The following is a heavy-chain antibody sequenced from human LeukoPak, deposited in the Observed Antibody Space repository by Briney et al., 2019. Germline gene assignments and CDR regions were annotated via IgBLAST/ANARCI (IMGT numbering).Heavy chain of an antibody. CDR2: IYSGGDT. CDR3: ASVVVGLTYYFDY. CDR1: GLTVSSNY. D-gene: IGHD1-26*01. Sequence: QPGGSLRLSCTASGLTVSSNYMTWVRQAPGKGLEWVSLIYSGGDTYYADSVKGRFTISRDNSKNTLYLQMNSLRAEDTAVYYCASVVVGLTYYFDYWGQGTLVTVSS. J-gene: IGHJ4*02. V-gene: IGHV3-53*01.